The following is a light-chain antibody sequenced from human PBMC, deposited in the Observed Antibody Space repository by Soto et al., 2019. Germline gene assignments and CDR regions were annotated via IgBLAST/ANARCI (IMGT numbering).Light chain of an antibody. CDR3: LQHNSYPRT. CDR1: QGIGDT. CDR2: AAS. Sequence: MRQSPATLSVSPGEGATLSCRASQGIGDTLAWYQQKPGKAPKRLIYAASSLQSGVPSRFSGSGSGTEFTLTISSLQPEDFATYYCLQHNSYPRTFGQGTKVDIK. J-gene: IGKJ1*01. V-gene: IGKV1-17*01.